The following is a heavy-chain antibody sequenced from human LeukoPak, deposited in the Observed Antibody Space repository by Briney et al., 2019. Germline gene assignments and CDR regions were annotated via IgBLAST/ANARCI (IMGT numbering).Heavy chain of an antibody. CDR3: AKDPAVVWFGSHPDY. CDR1: GFTFSSYA. Sequence: PGGSLRLSCAASGFTFSSYAMSWVRQAPGKGLEWVSAISCNGGNTYYADSVKGRFTISRDNSKNTLYLQMNSLRAEDTAVYYCAKDPAVVWFGSHPDYWGQGTLVTVSS. CDR2: ISCNGGNT. V-gene: IGHV3-23*01. D-gene: IGHD3-10*01. J-gene: IGHJ4*02.